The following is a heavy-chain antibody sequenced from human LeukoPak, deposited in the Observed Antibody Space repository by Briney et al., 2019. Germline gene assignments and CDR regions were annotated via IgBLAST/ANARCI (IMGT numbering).Heavy chain of an antibody. CDR3: VNPGWYYDSSGYSYYYGMDV. CDR2: IVSNGDST. V-gene: IGHV3-64D*09. J-gene: IGHJ6*02. Sequence: GGSLRLSGSGSGFDFTRYGVHWVRQAPGKGLEYVSAIVSNGDSTYYADSVKGRFTISRDNAKNTLYLQMSSLRPDDTAVYYCVNPGWYYDSSGYSYYYGMDVWGQGTTVTVSS. D-gene: IGHD3-22*01. CDR1: GFDFTRYG.